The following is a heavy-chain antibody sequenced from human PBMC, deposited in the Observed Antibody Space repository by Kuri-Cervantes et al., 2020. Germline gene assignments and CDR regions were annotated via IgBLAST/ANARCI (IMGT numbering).Heavy chain of an antibody. J-gene: IGHJ4*02. D-gene: IGHD3-3*01. CDR1: GYTFTSYG. CDR2: LSAYNGNT. Sequence: GGSLRLSCKASGYTFTSYGISWVRQAPGQGLEWMGWLSAYNGNTNYAQKLQGRVTMTTDTSTSTAYMELRSLRSDDTAVYYCAREARDYDFWSGYRDYWGQGTLVTVSS. V-gene: IGHV1-18*01. CDR3: AREARDYDFWSGYRDY.